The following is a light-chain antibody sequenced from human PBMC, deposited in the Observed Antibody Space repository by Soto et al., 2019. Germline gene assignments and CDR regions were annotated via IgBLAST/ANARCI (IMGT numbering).Light chain of an antibody. CDR2: DND. V-gene: IGLV1-51*01. CDR3: GTWDSSLSGAV. Sequence: QAVVTQPPSVSAAPGQKITISCSGSSSNIGDNYVSWYQQLPGTAPKLLIYDNDKRPSGIPDRFSASKSGTSATLGITGLQTGDEADYYCGTWDSSLSGAVFGGGTQLTVL. CDR1: SSNIGDNY. J-gene: IGLJ7*01.